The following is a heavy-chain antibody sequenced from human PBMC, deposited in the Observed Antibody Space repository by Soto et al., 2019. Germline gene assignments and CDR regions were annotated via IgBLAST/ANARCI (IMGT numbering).Heavy chain of an antibody. J-gene: IGHJ4*02. CDR1: GYSISSSNW. D-gene: IGHD3-10*01. V-gene: IGHV4-4*02. CDR3: VRMDRSYYDY. CDR2: IYHSGST. Sequence: NPSETLSLTCDVSGYSISSSNWWNWVRQPPGKGLEWIGEIYHSGSTNYNPSLRSRVTISVDKSKNQFSLKVTSVTAADTAVYYCVRMDRSYYDYWGQGTMVTVSS.